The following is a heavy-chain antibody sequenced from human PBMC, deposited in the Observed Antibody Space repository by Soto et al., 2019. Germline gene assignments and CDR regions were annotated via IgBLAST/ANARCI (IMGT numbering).Heavy chain of an antibody. CDR2: IDSDETVT. CDR3: ARAGVTHGFDY. V-gene: IGHV3-74*03. D-gene: IGHD2-8*01. J-gene: IGHJ4*02. CDR1: GFTFSSYW. Sequence: EVQLVESGGGLVQPGGTLRLSCAASGFTFSSYWMHWVRQAPGKGLVWVSRIDSDETVTTYADSVKGRFTISRDNAKNTLYLQMNRLRAEDTAVYYCARAGVTHGFDYWGQGVLVTVSS.